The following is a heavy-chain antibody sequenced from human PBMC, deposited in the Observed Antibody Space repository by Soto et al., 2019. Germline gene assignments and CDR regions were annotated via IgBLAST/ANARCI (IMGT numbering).Heavy chain of an antibody. CDR2: LIPIFGTA. D-gene: IGHD5-18*01. CDR1: GGTFTSYA. V-gene: IGHV1-69*13. J-gene: IGHJ5*02. CDR3: ARRGYPHT. Sequence: SVKVSCKASGGTFTSYAINWVRQAPGQGLEWMGGLIPIFGTANYAQKFQGRVTITADESTSTAYMELSSLRSEDTAVYYCARRGYPHTWGQGTLVTVSS.